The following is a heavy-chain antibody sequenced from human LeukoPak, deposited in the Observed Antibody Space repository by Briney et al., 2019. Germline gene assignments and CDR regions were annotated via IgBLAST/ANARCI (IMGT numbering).Heavy chain of an antibody. CDR1: GGSFSSGSYY. D-gene: IGHD6-19*01. Sequence: ASETLSLTCTVSGGSFSSGSYYWSWIRQPPGQGLEWIGYIYYSGSTNYNPSLKSRVTISVDTSKNQFSLKLSSVTAADTAVYYCASSQWLAYYFDYWGQGTLVTVSS. J-gene: IGHJ4*02. CDR2: IYYSGST. V-gene: IGHV4-61*01. CDR3: ASSQWLAYYFDY.